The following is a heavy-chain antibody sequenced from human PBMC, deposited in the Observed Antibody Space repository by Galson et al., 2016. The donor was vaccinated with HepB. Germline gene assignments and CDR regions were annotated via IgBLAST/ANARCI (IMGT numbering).Heavy chain of an antibody. J-gene: IGHJ3*02. CDR1: GFTFNSYW. Sequence: SLRLSCAASGFTFNSYWMHWVRQAPGKGLVWVSRINTDGSETNYADSVKGRFTISRDNSKNTLYLQMNSLRAEDPAVYYCAKEGRDIFTGYYNGDALDIWGQGTMVTVSS. V-gene: IGHV3-74*01. CDR2: INTDGSET. D-gene: IGHD3-9*01. CDR3: AKEGRDIFTGYYNGDALDI.